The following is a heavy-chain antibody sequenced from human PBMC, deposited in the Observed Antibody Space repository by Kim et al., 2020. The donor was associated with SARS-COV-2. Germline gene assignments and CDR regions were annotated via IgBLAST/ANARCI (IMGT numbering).Heavy chain of an antibody. CDR2: ISYDGRNE. CDR3: ARGNYFESISLSDYYNGIDV. CDR1: GLTFDESA. Sequence: GGSLRLSCAASGLTFDESAMNWVRQAPGKGLAWVAVISYDGRNEEYADSVKGRFTISRDNSKSTLYLQMNSLRVEDTAVYFCARGNYFESISLSDYYNGIDVWGQGPTVPVSS. V-gene: IGHV3-30-3*01. J-gene: IGHJ6*02. D-gene: IGHD3-22*01.